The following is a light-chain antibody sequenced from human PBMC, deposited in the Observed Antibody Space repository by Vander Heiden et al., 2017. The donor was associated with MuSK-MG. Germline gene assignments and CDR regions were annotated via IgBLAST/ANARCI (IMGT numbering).Light chain of an antibody. CDR2: DVG. J-gene: IGLJ2*01. CDR3: TSYTLNSTLI. V-gene: IGLV2-14*03. CDR1: SSDVGLYNS. Sequence: QSALTQPASVSASPGQSITLSCTGSSSDVGLYNSVYWYQQHPGKVHNLLIYDVGNRPAGVSSRFSGSKSGNTASLTISGLPAEDEADYYYTSYTLNSTLIFGGGTKLTVL.